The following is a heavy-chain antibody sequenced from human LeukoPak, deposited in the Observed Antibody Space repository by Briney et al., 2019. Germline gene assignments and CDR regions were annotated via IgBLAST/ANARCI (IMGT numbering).Heavy chain of an antibody. CDR3: ARSGTKTNGFDY. V-gene: IGHV4-59*01. Sequence: PSETLSLTCTASGGSISTYYWSWIRQPPGKGLEWIGYIYYSGSTNYSPSLQSRVTISVDTSKNQFSLRLSSVTAADTAMYYCARSGTKTNGFDYWGQGTLVTVSS. CDR1: GGSISTYY. D-gene: IGHD2-8*01. CDR2: IYYSGST. J-gene: IGHJ4*02.